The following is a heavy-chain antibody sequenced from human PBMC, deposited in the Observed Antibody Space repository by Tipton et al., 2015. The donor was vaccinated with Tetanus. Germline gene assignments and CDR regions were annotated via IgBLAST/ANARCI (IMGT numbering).Heavy chain of an antibody. D-gene: IGHD3-10*01. CDR3: ASHYGSGSDDAFDI. J-gene: IGHJ3*02. CDR2: IYTSGST. Sequence: TLSLTCIVSGGSISSYYWSWIRQPAGKGLEWIGHIYTSGSTNYNPSLKSRVTMSVDTSKNQFSLKLSSVTAADTAVYYCASHYGSGSDDAFDIWGQGTMVTVSS. V-gene: IGHV4-4*07. CDR1: GGSISSYY.